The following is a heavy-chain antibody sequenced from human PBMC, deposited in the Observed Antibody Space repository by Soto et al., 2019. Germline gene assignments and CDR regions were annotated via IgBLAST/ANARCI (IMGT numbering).Heavy chain of an antibody. CDR1: GYTFTGYT. CDR3: ATEMATIKGFFDK. D-gene: IGHD2-8*01. V-gene: IGHV1-2*02. Sequence: QAHLVQSGAEVKKPGASVKVSCKASGYTFTGYTFHWVRQAPGQGLEWMAWINSSSSDSSFAPKIQCRVTVNMDAPSSTAYMELTRLRSDDTAVYYCATEMATIKGFFDKWGQGTPVAVSS. CDR2: INSSSSDS. J-gene: IGHJ4*02.